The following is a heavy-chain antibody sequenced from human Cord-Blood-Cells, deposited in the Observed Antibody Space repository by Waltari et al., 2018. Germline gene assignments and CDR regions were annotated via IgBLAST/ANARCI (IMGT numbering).Heavy chain of an antibody. Sequence: EVQLVESGGGLVKPGGSLRLSCAASGFTFSSYSMNWVRQAPGKGLEWVSSISSSSYIYYADSVKGRFTISRDNAKNSLYLQMNSLRAEDTAVYYCARPTYSSSSNADYWGQGTLVTVSS. J-gene: IGHJ4*02. CDR2: ISSSSYI. D-gene: IGHD6-6*01. V-gene: IGHV3-21*01. CDR1: GFTFSSYS. CDR3: ARPTYSSSSNADY.